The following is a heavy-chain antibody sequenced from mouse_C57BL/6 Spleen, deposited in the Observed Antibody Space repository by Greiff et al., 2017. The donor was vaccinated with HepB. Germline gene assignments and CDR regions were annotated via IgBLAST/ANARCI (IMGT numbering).Heavy chain of an antibody. V-gene: IGHV1-52*01. J-gene: IGHJ3*01. D-gene: IGHD3-2*02. CDR1: GYTFTSYW. CDR2: IDPSDSET. Sequence: QVQLKQSGAELVRPGSSVKLSCKASGYTFTSYWMHWVKQRPIQGLEWIGNIDPSDSETHYNQKFKEKATLTVDKSSSTAYMQLSSLTSEDSAVYYCARYDSSGFAWFAYWGQGTLVTVSA. CDR3: ARYDSSGFAWFAY.